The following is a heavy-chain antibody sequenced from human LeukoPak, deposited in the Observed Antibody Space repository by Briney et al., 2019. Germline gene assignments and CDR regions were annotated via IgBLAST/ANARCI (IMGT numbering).Heavy chain of an antibody. J-gene: IGHJ4*02. CDR3: ARALGSGSYYQAY. Sequence: GASVKVSCKASGYTFTSFGISWVRQAPGQGLEWMGWISAYNGNRKSAQKFQGSVTMTRDTSISTAYMELSRLRSDGTAVFYCARALGSGSYYQAYWGQGTLVTVSS. CDR1: GYTFTSFG. CDR2: ISAYNGNR. D-gene: IGHD3-10*01. V-gene: IGHV1-18*01.